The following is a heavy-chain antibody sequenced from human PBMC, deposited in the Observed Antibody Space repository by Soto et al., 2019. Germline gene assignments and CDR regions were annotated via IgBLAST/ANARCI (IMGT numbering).Heavy chain of an antibody. Sequence: PSETMCVTCAVDGGSFITYYWSWIRQPPGKGLEWIGEISQSGSTNYNPSLESRVTISVDTSRNQFSLKLSSVTAADTAVYYCAGGINSCYECSVSWSQGTPVTVSS. CDR2: ISQSGST. V-gene: IGHV4-34*01. CDR3: AGGINSCYECSVS. J-gene: IGHJ4*02. CDR1: GGSFITYY. D-gene: IGHD2-2*01.